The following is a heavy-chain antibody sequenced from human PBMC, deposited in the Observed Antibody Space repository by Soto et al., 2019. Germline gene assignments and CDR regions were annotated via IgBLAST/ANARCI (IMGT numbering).Heavy chain of an antibody. Sequence: QVQLVQSGAEVKKPGASVKVSCKASGYTFTSYGISWVRQAPGQGLEWMGWISAYNGNTNYAQKHQGRVTMTTDTSTSTAYMELRSLRSDDTAVYYCARDGSYSSSWYEFRNYGMDVWGQGTTVTVSS. CDR3: ARDGSYSSSWYEFRNYGMDV. J-gene: IGHJ6*02. D-gene: IGHD6-13*01. V-gene: IGHV1-18*01. CDR2: ISAYNGNT. CDR1: GYTFTSYG.